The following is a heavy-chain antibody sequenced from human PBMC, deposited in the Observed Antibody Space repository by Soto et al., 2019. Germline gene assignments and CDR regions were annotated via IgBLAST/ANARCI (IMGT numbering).Heavy chain of an antibody. CDR1: GFTFSSYW. J-gene: IGHJ4*02. V-gene: IGHV3-74*01. D-gene: IGHD1-26*01. Sequence: GGSLRLSCAASGFTFSSYWMHWVRQASGKGLVWVSRINNDGTTTTYADSVKGRFTISRDDAKNTLYLEMNSLRVEDTAVYYCVRGYSGTYRIDYWGQGTPVTVSS. CDR2: INNDGTTT. CDR3: VRGYSGTYRIDY.